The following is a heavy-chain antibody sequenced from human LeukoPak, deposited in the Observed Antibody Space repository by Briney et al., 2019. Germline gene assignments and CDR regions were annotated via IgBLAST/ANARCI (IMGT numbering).Heavy chain of an antibody. J-gene: IGHJ4*02. CDR1: GYSFTSYW. CDR3: ARHKRDFDWLLPPDY. V-gene: IGHV5-51*01. CDR2: IYPGDSDT. Sequence: GESLKISCKGSGYSFTSYWIGWVRQLPGKGLEWMGIIYPGDSDTRYSPSFQGQVTISADKSISTAYLQWSSLKASDTAMYYCARHKRDFDWLLPPDYWGQGTLVTVSS. D-gene: IGHD3-9*01.